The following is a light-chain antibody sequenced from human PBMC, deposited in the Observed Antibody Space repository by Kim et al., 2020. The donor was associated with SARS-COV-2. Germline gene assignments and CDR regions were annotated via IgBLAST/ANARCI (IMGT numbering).Light chain of an antibody. J-gene: IGKJ2*01. Sequence: SASVGDRVTITCRASQDIRNDLGWYQQNPGRAPKRLIYGASSLQSGVPSRFSGSGSGTEFTLTISSVQPEDFATYYCQNYNSAPYTFGRGTKLEI. V-gene: IGKV1-17*01. CDR3: QNYNSAPYT. CDR2: GAS. CDR1: QDIRND.